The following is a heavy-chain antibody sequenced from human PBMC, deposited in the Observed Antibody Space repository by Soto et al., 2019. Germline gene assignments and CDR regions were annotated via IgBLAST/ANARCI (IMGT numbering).Heavy chain of an antibody. J-gene: IGHJ6*02. CDR3: ARELGYCSGGSCLGPYYYYYGMDV. V-gene: IGHV1-3*01. D-gene: IGHD2-15*01. CDR2: INAGNGNT. CDR1: GYTFTSYA. Sequence: ASVKVSCKASGYTFTSYAMNWVRQAPGQRLEWMGWINAGNGNTNYAQKFQGWVTMTRDTSISTAYMELSRLRSDDTAVYYCARELGYCSGGSCLGPYYYYYGMDVWGQGTTVTVSS.